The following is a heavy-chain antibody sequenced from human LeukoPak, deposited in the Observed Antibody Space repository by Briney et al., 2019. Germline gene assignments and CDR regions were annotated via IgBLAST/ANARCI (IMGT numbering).Heavy chain of an antibody. Sequence: GGSLRLSCVASGFTFDDYGISWVRQAPGKGLEWVSRIHWNSGSTRYVDSVKGRFTISRDNAKNSLYLQMSSLRAEDTAVYYCARVNHYPTFDYWGQGTLVTVSS. D-gene: IGHD1-14*01. CDR2: IHWNSGST. CDR3: ARVNHYPTFDY. J-gene: IGHJ4*02. CDR1: GFTFDDYG. V-gene: IGHV3-20*04.